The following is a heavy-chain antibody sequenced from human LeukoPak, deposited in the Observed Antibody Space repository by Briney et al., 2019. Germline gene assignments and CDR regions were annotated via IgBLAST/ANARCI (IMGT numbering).Heavy chain of an antibody. CDR1: SGSISSYY. D-gene: IGHD3-22*01. V-gene: IGHV4-59*01. Sequence: SETLSLTCTVSSGSISSYYWSWIRQPPGKGLVWIGYIYYSGSTNYNPSLKSRVTISVDTSKNQFALKLSSVTAADTAVYYCARGYYYDSSGPHVIWGQGTMVTVSS. CDR2: IYYSGST. CDR3: ARGYYYDSSGPHVI. J-gene: IGHJ3*02.